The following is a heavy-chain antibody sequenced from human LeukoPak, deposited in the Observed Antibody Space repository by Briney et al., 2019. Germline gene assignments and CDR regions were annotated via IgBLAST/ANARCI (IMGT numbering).Heavy chain of an antibody. V-gene: IGHV3-23*01. CDR3: ARGNGYSYGRYYFDY. J-gene: IGHJ4*02. Sequence: GGSLRLSCAASGFTFSSYAMGWVRQAPGKGLEWVSAITASGGNTYYADSVKGRFTISRDNSKNTLYLQVNSLRAEDTAVYYCARGNGYSYGRYYFDYWGQGTLVTVSS. CDR2: ITASGGNT. D-gene: IGHD5-18*01. CDR1: GFTFSSYA.